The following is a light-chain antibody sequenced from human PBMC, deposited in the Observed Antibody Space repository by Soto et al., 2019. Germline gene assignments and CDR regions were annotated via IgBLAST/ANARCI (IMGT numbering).Light chain of an antibody. V-gene: IGLV1-51*01. CDR1: SSNVQNNY. J-gene: IGLJ2*01. CDR2: GNN. Sequence: QSVLTQPPSVSAAPGQTVTIFCYGSSSNVQNNYVSWHQQLPGAAPKLLIYGNNKRPSGIPDRFSGSKSGATATLGITGLQTGDAADYYCVTWDSSLSAAVFGGGTKLTVL. CDR3: VTWDSSLSAAV.